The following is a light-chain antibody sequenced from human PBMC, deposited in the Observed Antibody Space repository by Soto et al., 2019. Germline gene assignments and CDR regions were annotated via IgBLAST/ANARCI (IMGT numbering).Light chain of an antibody. J-gene: IGKJ5*01. CDR1: QDIGSW. CDR3: QQAKSFPVS. CDR2: AAS. V-gene: IGKV1D-12*01. Sequence: DIQMTQSTSSVSASVQDRVTMTCRASQDIGSWFAWYQQKAGKVPKLXIYAASILQSGVPSRFSGSGSGTDFTLTINNLQPEDFATYYCQQAKSFPVSFGQGTRLEIK.